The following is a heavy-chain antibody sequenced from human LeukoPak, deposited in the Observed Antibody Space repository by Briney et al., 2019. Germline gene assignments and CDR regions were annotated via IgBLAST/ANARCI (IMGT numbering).Heavy chain of an antibody. V-gene: IGHV5-51*01. Sequence: GESLKISCQSSGSPFTSYWIGWAGRLPGKDLEWMGIIYPGDSEARYSPSFRGQVTISADKSINTAYLQWSSLKASDTAMYYCAKCKAVAGTINAFDFWGQGTMVTVSS. CDR2: IYPGDSEA. D-gene: IGHD6-19*01. CDR1: GSPFTSYW. CDR3: AKCKAVAGTINAFDF. J-gene: IGHJ3*01.